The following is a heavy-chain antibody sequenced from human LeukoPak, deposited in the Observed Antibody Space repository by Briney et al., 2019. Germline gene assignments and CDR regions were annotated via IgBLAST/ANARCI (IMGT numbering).Heavy chain of an antibody. CDR2: ISSSSSYI. CDR3: AKDAGGYYYYYMGV. V-gene: IGHV3-21*04. Sequence: AGGSLRLSCAASGFTFSSYSMNWVRQAPGKGLEWVSSISSSSSYIYYADSVKGRFTISRDNAKNSLYLQMNSLRAEDTALYYCAKDAGGYYYYYMGVWGKGTTVTISS. CDR1: GFTFSSYS. J-gene: IGHJ6*03.